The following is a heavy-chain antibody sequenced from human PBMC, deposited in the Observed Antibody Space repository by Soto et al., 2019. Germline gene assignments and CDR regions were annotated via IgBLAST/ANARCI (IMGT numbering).Heavy chain of an antibody. Sequence: GGSLRLSCAASGFTFSTYAMSWVRQAPGKGLEWISAISNSGGSTYYADSWRGRFTLSRDNSKTTLDRKMKSLIAEDTAVSYCAKGKGGIVDAFDIWGQGTMVTVSS. D-gene: IGHD3-10*01. CDR1: GFTFSTYA. V-gene: IGHV3-23*01. CDR3: AKGKGGIVDAFDI. CDR2: ISNSGGST. J-gene: IGHJ3*02.